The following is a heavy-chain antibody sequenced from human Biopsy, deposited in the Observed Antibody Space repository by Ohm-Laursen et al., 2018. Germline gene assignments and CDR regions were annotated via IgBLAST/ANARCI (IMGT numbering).Heavy chain of an antibody. J-gene: IGHJ5*02. V-gene: IGHV1-8*01. CDR2: MIPNSGKT. Sequence: SVKVSCKASGYSFTTYDVNWVRQARGQGLEWMGWMIPNSGKTGHAQRFQGRVTLTMNTSIGTAYMELSGLRSEDTAVYYCARGSPRRVSIFEASIYWFDTWGQGTLVTVS. D-gene: IGHD6-6*01. CDR3: ARGSPRRVSIFEASIYWFDT. CDR1: GYSFTTYD.